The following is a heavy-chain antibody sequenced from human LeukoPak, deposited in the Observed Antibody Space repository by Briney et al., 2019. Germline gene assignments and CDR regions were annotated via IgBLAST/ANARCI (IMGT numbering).Heavy chain of an antibody. Sequence: ASVKVSCKASGYTLTGYYMHWVRQAPGQGLEWMGWINPNSGGTNYAQKFQGRVTMTRDTSISTAYMELSRLRSDDTAVYYCARERLPSGAGGDAFDIWGQGTMVTVSS. CDR2: INPNSGGT. CDR1: GYTLTGYY. D-gene: IGHD1-26*01. CDR3: ARERLPSGAGGDAFDI. V-gene: IGHV1-2*02. J-gene: IGHJ3*02.